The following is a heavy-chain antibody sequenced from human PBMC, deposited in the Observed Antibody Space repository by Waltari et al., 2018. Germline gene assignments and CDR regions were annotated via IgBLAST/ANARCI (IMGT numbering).Heavy chain of an antibody. V-gene: IGHV1-69*05. CDR3: ARSFSATSPTYYYYYYGMDV. J-gene: IGHJ6*02. Sequence: QVQLVQSGAEVKKPGSSVKVSCKASGGTFSSYAISWVRQAPGQGLEWMGGIIPIFGTANYAQKFQGRVTITTDESTSTAYMELSSLRSEDTAVYYCARSFSATSPTYYYYYYGMDVWGQGTTVTVSS. CDR2: IIPIFGTA. D-gene: IGHD1-1*01. CDR1: GGTFSSYA.